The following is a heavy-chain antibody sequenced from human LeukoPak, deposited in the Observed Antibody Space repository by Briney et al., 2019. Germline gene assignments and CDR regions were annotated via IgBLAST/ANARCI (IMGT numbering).Heavy chain of an antibody. CDR2: INPNSGGT. Sequence: ASVKVTCKASGYTFTGYYMHWVRQAPGQGLEWMGWINPNSGGTNYAQKFQGRVTMTRDTSISTAYMELSRLRSDDTAVYYCARVPYYYDSIGYYPFDYWGQGTLVTVSS. CDR1: GYTFTGYY. J-gene: IGHJ4*02. CDR3: ARVPYYYDSIGYYPFDY. D-gene: IGHD3-22*01. V-gene: IGHV1-2*02.